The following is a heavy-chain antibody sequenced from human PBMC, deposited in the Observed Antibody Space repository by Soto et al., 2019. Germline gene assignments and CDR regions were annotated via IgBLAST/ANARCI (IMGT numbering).Heavy chain of an antibody. CDR2: IYYSGST. CDR3: ARGRPYYAP. V-gene: IGHV4-31*03. Sequence: QVQLQESGPGLVKPSQTLSLTCTVSGGSISSGGYFWSWIRQHPGKGLEWIGYIYYSGSTYYNPSLKSRVTISVATSRYQFSLELSCVTAADTAVYYCARGRPYYAPWGQGTLVTVAS. CDR1: GGSISSGGYF. D-gene: IGHD3-3*01. J-gene: IGHJ5*02.